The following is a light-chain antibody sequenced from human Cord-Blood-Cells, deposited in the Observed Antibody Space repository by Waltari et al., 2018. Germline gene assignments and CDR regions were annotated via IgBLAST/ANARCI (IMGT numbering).Light chain of an antibody. V-gene: IGLV1-44*01. CDR1: SSNIGSNT. Sequence: QSVLTQPPSASGTPGQRVTISCSGSSSNIGSNTVNWYQQLPGTAPKLLIYSNNPRPSGVPDRFSGSKSGTSASLAISGLQSEDVADYYCAAWDDSLNGPVFGGGTKLTVL. CDR2: SNN. CDR3: AAWDDSLNGPV. J-gene: IGLJ2*01.